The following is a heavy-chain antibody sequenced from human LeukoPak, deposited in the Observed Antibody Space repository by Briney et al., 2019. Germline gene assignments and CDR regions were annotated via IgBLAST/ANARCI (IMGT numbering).Heavy chain of an antibody. CDR1: GFTFSNYY. D-gene: IGHD2-8*01. V-gene: IGHV3-23*01. J-gene: IGHJ4*02. CDR3: AKDDCTNGVCYTRDY. CDR2: ISGSGGTT. Sequence: PGGSLRLSCAASGFTFSNYYMSWVRQAPGKGLEWVSAISGSGGTTYYADSVKGRFTISRDNSKNTLYLQMNSLRAEDTAVYYCAKDDCTNGVCYTRDYWGQGTLVTVSS.